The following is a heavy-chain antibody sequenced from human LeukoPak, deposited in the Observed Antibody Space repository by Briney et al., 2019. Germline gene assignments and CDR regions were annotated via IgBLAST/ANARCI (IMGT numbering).Heavy chain of an antibody. V-gene: IGHV3-7*01. Sequence: GGSLRLSCAASGLTFSAYWMSWVRQAPGKGLEWVANIKPDGSEKYYVDSVKGRFTISRDNARNSLYLQMNSLRAEDTAVYYCAKDLGGIGPAAPSPPWPWGQGTLVTVSS. CDR1: GLTFSAYW. D-gene: IGHD2-2*01. CDR2: IKPDGSEK. CDR3: AKDLGGIGPAAPSPPWP. J-gene: IGHJ4*02.